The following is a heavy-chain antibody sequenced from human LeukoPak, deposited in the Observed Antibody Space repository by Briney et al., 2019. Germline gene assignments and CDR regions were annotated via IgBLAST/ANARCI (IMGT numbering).Heavy chain of an antibody. J-gene: IGHJ6*02. D-gene: IGHD2-2*01. CDR3: ATVDCSSTSCLYYYYGMDV. CDR1: GYTLTELS. Sequence: ASVKVSCKVSGYTLTELSMHWVRQAPGKGLEWMGGFDPEDGETIYAQKLQGRVTMTEDTSTDTAYMELSSLRSEDTAVYYCATVDCSSTSCLYYYYGMDVWGQGTTVTVSS. V-gene: IGHV1-24*01. CDR2: FDPEDGET.